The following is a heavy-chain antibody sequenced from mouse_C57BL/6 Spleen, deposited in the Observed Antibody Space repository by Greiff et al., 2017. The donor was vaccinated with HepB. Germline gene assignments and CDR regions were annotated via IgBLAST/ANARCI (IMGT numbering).Heavy chain of an antibody. D-gene: IGHD2-4*01. CDR3: AREGNGLRRYFDY. V-gene: IGHV1-39*01. CDR1: GYSFTDYN. CDR2: INPNYGTT. Sequence: VQLQQSGPELVKPGASVKISCKASGYSFTDYNMNWVKQSHGKSLEWIGVINPNYGTTSYNQKFKGKATLTVDQSSSTAYMQLNSLTSEDSAVYDCAREGNGLRRYFDYWGQGTTLTVAS. J-gene: IGHJ2*01.